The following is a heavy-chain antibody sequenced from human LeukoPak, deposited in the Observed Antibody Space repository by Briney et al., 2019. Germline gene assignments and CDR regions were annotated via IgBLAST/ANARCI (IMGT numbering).Heavy chain of an antibody. CDR2: ISGSGGST. CDR3: AKSMVRGVNGYGMDV. D-gene: IGHD3-10*01. J-gene: IGHJ6*02. V-gene: IGHV3-23*01. Sequence: GGSLRLSCAASGLTFSSYAMSWVRQAPGKGLEWVSAISGSGGSTYYADSVKGRFTISRDNSKNTLYLQMNSLRAEDTAVYYCAKSMVRGVNGYGMDVWGQGTTVTVSS. CDR1: GLTFSSYA.